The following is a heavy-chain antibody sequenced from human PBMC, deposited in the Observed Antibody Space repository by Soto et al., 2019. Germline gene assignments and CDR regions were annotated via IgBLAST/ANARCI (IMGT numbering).Heavy chain of an antibody. D-gene: IGHD2-2*03. CDR2: ISYDGSNK. J-gene: IGHJ6*02. CDR3: AKDGYCSSTSCYPTALYYYYYYGMDV. V-gene: IGHV3-30*18. CDR1: GFTFSSYG. Sequence: GGSLRLSCAASGFTFSSYGMHWVRQAPVKGLEWVAVISYDGSNKYYADSVKGRFTISRDNSKNTLYLQMNSLRAEDTAVYYCAKDGYCSSTSCYPTALYYYYYYGMDVWGQGTTVTVSS.